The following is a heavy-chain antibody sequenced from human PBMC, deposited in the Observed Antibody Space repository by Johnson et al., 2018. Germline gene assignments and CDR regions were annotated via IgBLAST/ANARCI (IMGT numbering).Heavy chain of an antibody. CDR1: GGSISSYY. CDR2: IYYSGST. D-gene: IGHD5-18*01. CDR3: AKGYRYGGMDV. J-gene: IGHJ6*02. Sequence: QVQLQESGPGLVKPSETLSLTCTVSGGSISSYYWSWIRQPPGKGLEWIGYIYYSGSTNYNPSLRSRVTIPVDTSKSQFSLRLSAVTAADTAVYYCAKGYRYGGMDVGGQGTTVTVSS. V-gene: IGHV4-59*01.